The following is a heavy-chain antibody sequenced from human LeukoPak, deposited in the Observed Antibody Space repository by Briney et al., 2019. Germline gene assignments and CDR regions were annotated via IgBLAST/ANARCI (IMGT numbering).Heavy chain of an antibody. Sequence: SSVKVSCKASGGTFSSYAISWVRQAPGQGLEWMGRIIPIFGTANYAQKFQGRVTITTDESTSTAYMELSSLGSEDTAVYYCARDARGYSYGSRHYYYYMDVWGKGTTVTVSS. J-gene: IGHJ6*03. CDR2: IIPIFGTA. CDR3: ARDARGYSYGSRHYYYYMDV. CDR1: GGTFSSYA. V-gene: IGHV1-69*05. D-gene: IGHD5-18*01.